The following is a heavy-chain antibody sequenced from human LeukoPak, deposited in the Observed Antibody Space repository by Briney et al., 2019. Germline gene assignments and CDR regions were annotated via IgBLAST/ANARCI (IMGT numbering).Heavy chain of an antibody. J-gene: IGHJ4*02. Sequence: SQTLSLTCTVSGEPLGTFTLSWIWQTPEQGLEYIGRIHTNGYTNYKPSLNSRVTMSVDSSKNQFSLTLRFVTATDTAIYYCARAHSGLYLDSWGQGTLVTVSS. CDR2: IHTNGYT. CDR3: ARAHSGLYLDS. V-gene: IGHV4-4*07. CDR1: GEPLGTFT. D-gene: IGHD2-15*01.